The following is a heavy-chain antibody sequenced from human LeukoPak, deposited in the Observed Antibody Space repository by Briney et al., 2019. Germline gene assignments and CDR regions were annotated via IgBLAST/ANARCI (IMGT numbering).Heavy chain of an antibody. J-gene: IGHJ4*02. CDR1: GGSISSGGYY. D-gene: IGHD3-22*01. CDR2: IYHSGST. Sequence: SETLSLTCTVSGGSISSGGYYWSWIRQPPGKGLEWIGYIYHSGSTYYNPSLKSRVTISVDRSKNQFSLKLSSVTAADTAVYYCASGPAEYYYDSSGYYPQGTNFDYWGQGTLVTVSS. V-gene: IGHV4-30-2*01. CDR3: ASGPAEYYYDSSGYYPQGTNFDY.